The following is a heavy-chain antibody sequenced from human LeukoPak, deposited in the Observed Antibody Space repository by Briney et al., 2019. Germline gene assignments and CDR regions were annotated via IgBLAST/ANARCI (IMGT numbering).Heavy chain of an antibody. D-gene: IGHD3-16*01. CDR1: DDSITIYY. Sequence: SETLSLTCTVSDDSITIYYWTWIRQPPGKGLEWIGYIDHTGSTNYNPSLNSRVTISRDTSKNHFSLKLSSVTAADTAVYFCARSQYLWGQRIWFDPWGQGTLVTVSS. CDR3: ARSQYLWGQRIWFDP. J-gene: IGHJ5*02. V-gene: IGHV4-59*08. CDR2: IDHTGST.